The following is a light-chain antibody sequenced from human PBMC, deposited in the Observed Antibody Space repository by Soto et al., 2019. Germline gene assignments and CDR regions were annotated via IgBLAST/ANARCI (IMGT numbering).Light chain of an antibody. CDR3: QQANSFPPT. V-gene: IGKV1-13*02. J-gene: IGKJ1*01. Sequence: ANQLTQSPSSLSASVGDRVTITCRASQGISSALAWYQHKPGKAPKLLIYDASSLESGAPSRFSGSGSGTDFTLTNSSIQPEDCATYYCQQANSFPPTFGQGTKVDIK. CDR2: DAS. CDR1: QGISSA.